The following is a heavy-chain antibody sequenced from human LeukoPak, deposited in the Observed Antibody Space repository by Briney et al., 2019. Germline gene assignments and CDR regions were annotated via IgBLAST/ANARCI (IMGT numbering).Heavy chain of an antibody. CDR3: ARGGYDFLGEN. J-gene: IGHJ4*02. CDR1: GGSISGNYY. D-gene: IGHD5-12*01. CDR2: ISPSGST. V-gene: IGHV4-4*07. Sequence: SETLSLTCTVSGGSISGNYYWSWIRQPAGKGLEWIGRISPSGSTKYNPSLKSRVTISVDTSKNQFSLRLSSVTAADTAVYYCARGGYDFLGENWGQGILVTVSS.